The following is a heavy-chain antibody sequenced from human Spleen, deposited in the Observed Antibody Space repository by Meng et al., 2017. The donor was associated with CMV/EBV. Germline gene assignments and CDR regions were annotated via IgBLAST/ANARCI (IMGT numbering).Heavy chain of an antibody. D-gene: IGHD2-2*01. CDR1: GYTFTGYY. Sequence: ASVKVSCKASGYTFTGYYMHWVRQAPGQGLEWMGWINPNSGGTNYAQKFQGRVTMTRDTSISTAYMELSRLRSDDTAVYYCAGNQPSLFNDAFDIWGQGTMVTVSS. J-gene: IGHJ3*02. CDR2: INPNSGGT. V-gene: IGHV1-2*02. CDR3: AGNQPSLFNDAFDI.